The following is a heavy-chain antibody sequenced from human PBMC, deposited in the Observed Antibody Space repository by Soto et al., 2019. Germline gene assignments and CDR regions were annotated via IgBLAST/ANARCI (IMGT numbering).Heavy chain of an antibody. D-gene: IGHD3-3*01. V-gene: IGHV3-33*01. J-gene: IGHJ4*02. CDR3: ARVDIYDFWVDY. CDR1: GFTFSSYG. Sequence: QVQLVESGGGVVQPGRSLRLSCAASGFTFSSYGMHWVHQAPGKGLEWVAVIWYDGSNKYYADSVKGRFTISRDNSKNTLYLQMNSLRAEDTAVYYCARVDIYDFWVDYWGQGTLVTVSS. CDR2: IWYDGSNK.